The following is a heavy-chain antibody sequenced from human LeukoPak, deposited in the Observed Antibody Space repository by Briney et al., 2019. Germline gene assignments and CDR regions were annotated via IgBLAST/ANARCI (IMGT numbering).Heavy chain of an antibody. J-gene: IGHJ4*02. V-gene: IGHV4-59*01. Sequence: SETLSLTCTVSGGSISSYYWNWIRQPPGKGLEWIGYIYSSGSTNYNPSLKSRVTISVDTSKNQFSLKLSSVTAADTTVYYCARDPAQAGYFDYWGQGTLVTVSS. D-gene: IGHD3-10*01. CDR1: GGSISSYY. CDR3: ARDPAQAGYFDY. CDR2: IYSSGST.